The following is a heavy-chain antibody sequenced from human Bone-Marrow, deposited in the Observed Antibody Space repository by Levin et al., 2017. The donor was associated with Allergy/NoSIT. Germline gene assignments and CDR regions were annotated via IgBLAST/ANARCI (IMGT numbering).Heavy chain of an antibody. CDR2: IRSASGTSI. J-gene: IGHJ4*02. Sequence: GESLKISCAASGFIFSNSEMNWVRQAPGKGLEWVSYIRSASGTSIYYADSVRGRFTISRDNAGNSLYLEMNNLRAEDTGVYYCTRALRYWGQGTLVTVSS. V-gene: IGHV3-48*03. CDR3: TRALRY. CDR1: GFIFSNSE.